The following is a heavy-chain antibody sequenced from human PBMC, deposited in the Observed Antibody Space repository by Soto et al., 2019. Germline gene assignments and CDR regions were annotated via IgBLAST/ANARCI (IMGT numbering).Heavy chain of an antibody. D-gene: IGHD3-3*01. CDR2: FLIGGDT. J-gene: IGHJ3*01. CDR3: AREPLWSGPLPLDAFDL. Sequence: XGALILSCAACGFVVTDYYMSWVRQAPGKGLEWVAVFLIGGDTHYGESVKGRFTISRDNSKNTLYLQMNSLRAEDTAVYYCAREPLWSGPLPLDAFDLWGQGTMVTASS. V-gene: IGHV3-53*01. CDR1: GFVVTDYY.